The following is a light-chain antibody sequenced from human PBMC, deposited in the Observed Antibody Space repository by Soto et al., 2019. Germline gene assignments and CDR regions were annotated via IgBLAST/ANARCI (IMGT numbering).Light chain of an antibody. CDR3: QQHNSFSMT. V-gene: IGKV1-5*03. CDR1: ERISMW. Sequence: DIQITQSPSTLSPSVLDRFTITCGASERISMWLARYQQKPGKAPKLLIYKASSLESGVPSRFSGSGSGTEFTLTINSLQADDFATYYCQQHNSFSMTFGQGTRLETK. J-gene: IGKJ5*01. CDR2: KAS.